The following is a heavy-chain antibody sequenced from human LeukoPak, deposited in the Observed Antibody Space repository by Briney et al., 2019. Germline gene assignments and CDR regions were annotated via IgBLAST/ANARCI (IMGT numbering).Heavy chain of an antibody. CDR1: GFTFDDYA. CDR2: ISGDGDRA. CDR3: AKDTIPYGRSYYYMDV. J-gene: IGHJ6*03. D-gene: IGHD3-10*01. V-gene: IGHV3-43*02. Sequence: GGSLRLSCAASGFTFDDYAMHWVRQAPEKGLEWVSLISGDGDRAHYADSVKGRFTISRDNSKNSLYLQMNSLRTEDTALYYCAKDTIPYGRSYYYMDVWGKGATVTVSS.